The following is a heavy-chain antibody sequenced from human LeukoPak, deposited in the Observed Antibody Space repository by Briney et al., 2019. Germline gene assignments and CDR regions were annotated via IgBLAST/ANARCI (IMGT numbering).Heavy chain of an antibody. CDR2: IHPGDSDI. J-gene: IGHJ6*02. Sequence: GESLKISCQASGYTFNNYWIAWVRQMPGKGLEWMGIIHPGDSDIKYSPSFEGQVTISVDKSANIAYLQWNSLKASDTAIYYCARRFFDYYGLDAWGQGTTVTVSS. CDR3: ARRFFDYYGLDA. CDR1: GYTFNNYW. V-gene: IGHV5-51*01. D-gene: IGHD3-3*01.